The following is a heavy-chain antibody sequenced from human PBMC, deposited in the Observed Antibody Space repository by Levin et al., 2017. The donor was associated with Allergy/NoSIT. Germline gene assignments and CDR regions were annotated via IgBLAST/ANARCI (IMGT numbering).Heavy chain of an antibody. Sequence: GGSLRLSCAASGFTFRNYAMHWVRQAPGKGLEWVAVITYDGNNQYYADSVKGRFTISRDNSKNIVYLQVNSLRAEDTAMYYCAKDRRIIYSFPDYWGQGTLVTVSS. J-gene: IGHJ4*02. D-gene: IGHD2-15*01. CDR1: GFTFRNYA. V-gene: IGHV3-30*18. CDR3: AKDRRIIYSFPDY. CDR2: ITYDGNNQ.